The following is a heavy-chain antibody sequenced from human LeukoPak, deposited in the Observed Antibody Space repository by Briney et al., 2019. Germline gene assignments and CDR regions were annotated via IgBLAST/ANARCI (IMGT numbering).Heavy chain of an antibody. CDR3: AKVKTGGGFWSGRDAFDI. CDR2: INHNGNVN. D-gene: IGHD3-3*01. Sequence: GGSLRLSCAASGFTFSSYWMNWARQAPGKGLEWVASINHNGNVNYYVDSVKGRFTISRDNAKDSLYLQMSNLRAEDTAVYYCAKVKTGGGFWSGRDAFDIWGQGTMVTVSS. J-gene: IGHJ3*02. CDR1: GFTFSSYW. V-gene: IGHV3-7*03.